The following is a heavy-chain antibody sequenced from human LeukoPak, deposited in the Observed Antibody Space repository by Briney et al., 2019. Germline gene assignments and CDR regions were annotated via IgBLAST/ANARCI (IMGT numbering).Heavy chain of an antibody. J-gene: IGHJ5*02. CDR1: GGSISSYY. V-gene: IGHV4-59*01. D-gene: IGHD3-10*01. CDR3: ARVQRGYYGSGSYYNWSDP. Sequence: SETLSLTCTVSGGSISSYYWSWIRQSPGKGLEWIGNIYYSGSTNYNPSLKSRVTISVDTSKNQFSLKLSSVTAADTAVYYCARVQRGYYGSGSYYNWSDPWGQGTLVTVSS. CDR2: IYYSGST.